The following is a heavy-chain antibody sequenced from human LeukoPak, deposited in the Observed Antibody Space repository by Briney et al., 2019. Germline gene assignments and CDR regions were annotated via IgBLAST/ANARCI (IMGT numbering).Heavy chain of an antibody. V-gene: IGHV3-23*01. D-gene: IGHD3-9*01. CDR1: GFTFSSYA. CDR3: AKVSKDILTGYYYYAYYYFDY. J-gene: IGHJ4*02. Sequence: GGSLRLSCAASGFTFSSYAMSWVRQAPGKGLEWVSAISGSGGSTYYADSVKGRFTISRDNSKNTLYLQMNSLRAEDTAVYYCAKVSKDILTGYYYYAYYYFDYWGQGTLVTVSS. CDR2: ISGSGGST.